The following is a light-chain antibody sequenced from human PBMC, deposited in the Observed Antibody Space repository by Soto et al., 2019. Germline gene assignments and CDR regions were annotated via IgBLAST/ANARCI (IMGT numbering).Light chain of an antibody. CDR3: SSYTTTTPLV. CDR2: DVS. CDR1: SSDVGGYNY. J-gene: IGLJ1*01. Sequence: LTQPASVSGSPGQSITISCTGTSSDVGGYNYVSWYQQHPGKAPKLMVYDVSIRPSGVSNRFSGSKSGNTASLTISGLQAEDEADYYCSSYTTTTPLVFGTGTKVTVL. V-gene: IGLV2-14*01.